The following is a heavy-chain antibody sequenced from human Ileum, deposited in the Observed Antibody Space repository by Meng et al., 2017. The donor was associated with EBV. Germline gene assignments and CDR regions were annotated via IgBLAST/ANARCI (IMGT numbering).Heavy chain of an antibody. V-gene: IGHV2-5*02. CDR1: GFSLSTSGVG. CDR2: IYWDDDK. J-gene: IGHJ4*02. D-gene: IGHD4-17*01. CDR3: AHRHRLRDLDY. Sequence: QITLKESGPTLVKPTQTLTLTCTFSGFSLSTSGVGVGWIRQPPGKALEWLALIYWDDDKRYSPSLKNRLTITKDTSKNQVVLTLTNIDPVDTATYYCAHRHRLRDLDYWGQATLVTVAS.